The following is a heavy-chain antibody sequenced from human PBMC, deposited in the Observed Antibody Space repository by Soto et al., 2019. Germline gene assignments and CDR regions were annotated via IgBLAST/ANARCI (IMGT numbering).Heavy chain of an antibody. CDR2: INPDGNVG. J-gene: IGHJ4*02. D-gene: IGHD4-4*01. CDR1: GFTFSTYW. V-gene: IGHV3-7*03. Sequence: EVQLLGSGGGLVQPGGSLRLSCVGSGFTFSTYWMNWVRQAPGKGLEWVANINPDGNVGTYVDSVRGRFTTSRDNSKNSLYLQMNSLIADYTAVYFCAGWGGHDYNYRGQGIMVTVSS. CDR3: AGWGGHDYNY.